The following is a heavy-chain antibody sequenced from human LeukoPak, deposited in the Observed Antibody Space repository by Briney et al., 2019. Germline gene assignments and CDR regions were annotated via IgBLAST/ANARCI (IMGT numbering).Heavy chain of an antibody. Sequence: GGSLRLSCAASGFTFSASYMTWVRQAPGKGLEWLSYISGDSGDTNYADSVKGRFTISRDNSKNTLYLQMNSLRAEDTAVYYCARDAYSSSWAGAFDIWGQGTMVTVSS. D-gene: IGHD6-13*01. CDR3: ARDAYSSSWAGAFDI. CDR1: GFTFSASY. CDR2: ISGDSGDT. V-gene: IGHV3-11*06. J-gene: IGHJ3*02.